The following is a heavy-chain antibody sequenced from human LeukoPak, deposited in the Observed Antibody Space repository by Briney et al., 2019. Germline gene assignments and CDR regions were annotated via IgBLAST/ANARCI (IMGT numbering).Heavy chain of an antibody. V-gene: IGHV3-30-3*01. J-gene: IGHJ4*02. D-gene: IGHD4-17*01. CDR1: GFTFSSYA. CDR3: ARDDYGDYESLDY. CDR2: ISYDGSNK. Sequence: GRSLRLSCAASGFTFSSYAMHWVRQAPGKGLEWAAVISYDGSNKYYADSVKGRFTISRDNSKNTLYLQMNSLRAEDTAVYYCARDDYGDYESLDYWGQGTLVTVSS.